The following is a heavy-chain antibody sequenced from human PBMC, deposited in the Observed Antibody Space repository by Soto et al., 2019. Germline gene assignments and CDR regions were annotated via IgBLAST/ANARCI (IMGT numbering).Heavy chain of an antibody. Sequence: QVQLQESGPGLVKPSQTLSLTCTVSGGSISSGGYYWSWIRQHPGKGLEWIGYIYYSGSTYYNPSLKSRVTISVDSSKNQFSLKLSSVTAADTAVYYCERGVTMVRGVIHTPYFDYWGQGTLVTVSS. CDR3: ERGVTMVRGVIHTPYFDY. D-gene: IGHD3-10*01. V-gene: IGHV4-31*03. J-gene: IGHJ4*02. CDR1: GGSISSGGYY. CDR2: IYYSGST.